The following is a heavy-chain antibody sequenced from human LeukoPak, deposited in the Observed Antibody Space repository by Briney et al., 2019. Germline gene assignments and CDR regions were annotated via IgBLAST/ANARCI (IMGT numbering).Heavy chain of an antibody. J-gene: IGHJ4*02. D-gene: IGHD6-19*01. CDR3: AKERMYNNGWFSP. Sequence: PGGSLILSCAASGFAFSNCGMGWVRQAPGRGLEWVSSIGGSGAKTYYADSVKGRFTISRDNSKDTLYLQMDSLRAEDTAVYYCAKERMYNNGWFSPWGQGTLVTVSS. CDR1: GFAFSNCG. CDR2: IGGSGAKT. V-gene: IGHV3-23*01.